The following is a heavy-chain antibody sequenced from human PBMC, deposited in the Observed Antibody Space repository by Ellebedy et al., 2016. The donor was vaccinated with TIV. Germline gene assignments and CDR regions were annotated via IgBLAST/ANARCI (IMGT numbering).Heavy chain of an antibody. CDR2: ISSSGSTI. CDR1: GFTFSSYS. CDR3: ARPKDYGDYYIDY. V-gene: IGHV3-48*04. D-gene: IGHD4-17*01. J-gene: IGHJ4*02. Sequence: PGGSLRLSCAASGFTFSSYSMSWIRQAPGKGLEWVSYISSSGSTIYYADSVKGRFTISRDNAKNSLYLQMNSLRAEDTAVYYCARPKDYGDYYIDYWGQGTLVTVSS.